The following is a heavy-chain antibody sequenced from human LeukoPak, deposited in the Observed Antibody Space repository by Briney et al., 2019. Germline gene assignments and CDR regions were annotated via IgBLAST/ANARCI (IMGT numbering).Heavy chain of an antibody. CDR1: GFTFSSYS. CDR2: ISGSGGST. Sequence: PGGSLRLSCAASGFTFSSYSMNWVRQAPGKGLEWVSAISGSGGSTYYADSVKGRFTISRDNSKNTLYLQMNSLRAEDTAVYYRAKGYYDSSGYYYFDYWGQGTLVTVSS. D-gene: IGHD3-22*01. CDR3: AKGYYDSSGYYYFDY. V-gene: IGHV3-23*01. J-gene: IGHJ4*02.